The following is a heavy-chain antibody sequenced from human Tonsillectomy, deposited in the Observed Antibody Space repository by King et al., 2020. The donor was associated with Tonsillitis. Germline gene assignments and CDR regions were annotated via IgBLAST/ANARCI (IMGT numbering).Heavy chain of an antibody. J-gene: IGHJ2*01. CDR1: GGSISSNNYY. D-gene: IGHD5-18*01. CDR2: IYYSGNT. Sequence: LQLQESGPGLVKPSGTLSLTCTVSGGSISSNNYYWGWIRQPPGKGLEWIGSIYYSGNTHYNPSLKSRLTISADTSKSQVSLKMSSVTAADTAVYYCAKHLGYRYSYGAGGGWYFDLWGRGTMVTVSS. CDR3: AKHLGYRYSYGAGGGWYFDL. V-gene: IGHV4-39*01.